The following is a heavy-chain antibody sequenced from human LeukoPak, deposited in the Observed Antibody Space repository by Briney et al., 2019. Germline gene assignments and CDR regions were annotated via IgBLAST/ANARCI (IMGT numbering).Heavy chain of an antibody. Sequence: SETLSLTCTVSGGSISSYYWSWIRQPPGKGLEWIGYIYYSGSTNYNPSLKSRVTISVDTFKNQFSLKVSSVTAADTAVYYCARVRVAAAGIDYWGQGTLVTRSS. CDR1: GGSISSYY. J-gene: IGHJ4*02. CDR2: IYYSGST. V-gene: IGHV4-59*01. CDR3: ARVRVAAAGIDY. D-gene: IGHD6-13*01.